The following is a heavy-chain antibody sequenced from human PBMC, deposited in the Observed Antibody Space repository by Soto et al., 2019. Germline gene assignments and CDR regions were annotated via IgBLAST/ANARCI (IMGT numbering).Heavy chain of an antibody. CDR2: INAGNGNT. D-gene: IGHD7-27*01. J-gene: IGHJ3*02. CDR1: GYTFTSYA. V-gene: IGHV1-3*05. Sequence: QVQSVQSGAEEKKPGASVKVSCKASGYTFTSYAMHWVRQAPGQRLEWMGWINAGNGNTKYSQKCQGRVTSTRATSASTAYMELSSLRSEDTAVYSCARGANWVDIWGQGTMVTVSS. CDR3: ARGANWVDI.